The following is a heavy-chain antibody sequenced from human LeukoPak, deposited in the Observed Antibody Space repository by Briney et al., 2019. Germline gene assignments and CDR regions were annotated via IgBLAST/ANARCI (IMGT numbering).Heavy chain of an antibody. CDR3: ARGEDYYDSSGYPNLWYFDY. V-gene: IGHV1-69*13. D-gene: IGHD3-22*01. CDR2: IIPIFGTA. Sequence: SVKVSCTASGGTFSSYAISWVRQAPGQGLEWMGGIIPIFGTANYAQKFQGRVTITADESTSTAYMELSSLRSEDTAVYYCARGEDYYDSSGYPNLWYFDYWGQGTLVTVSS. CDR1: GGTFSSYA. J-gene: IGHJ4*02.